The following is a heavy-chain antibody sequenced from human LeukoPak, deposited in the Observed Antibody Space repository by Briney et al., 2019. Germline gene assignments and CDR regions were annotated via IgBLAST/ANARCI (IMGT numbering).Heavy chain of an antibody. CDR2: FDPEDGET. CDR1: GYTLTELS. CDR3: ATVLSHYDILYYFDY. Sequence: RASVKVSCKVSGYTLTELSMHWVRQAPGKGLEWMGGFDPEDGETIYAQKFQGRVTMTEDTSTDTAYMELSSLRSEDTAVYYCATVLSHYDILYYFDYWGQGTLVTVSS. D-gene: IGHD3-9*01. J-gene: IGHJ4*02. V-gene: IGHV1-24*01.